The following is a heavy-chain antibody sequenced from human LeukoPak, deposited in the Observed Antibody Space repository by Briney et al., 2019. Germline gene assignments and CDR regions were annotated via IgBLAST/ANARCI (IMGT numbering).Heavy chain of an antibody. CDR1: GYSLITYG. J-gene: IGHJ4*02. CDR2: ISAYNGNT. V-gene: IGHV1-18*01. CDR3: ARGTVYYGSGSRPLGY. Sequence: GASVKVSCKAAGYSLITYGISWVRQAPGQWLEWMGWISAYNGNTNYAQKLQGRVTVTTDTSTNTAYMELRSLRSDDTAVYYCARGTVYYGSGSRPLGYWGQGTLVTVSS. D-gene: IGHD3-10*01.